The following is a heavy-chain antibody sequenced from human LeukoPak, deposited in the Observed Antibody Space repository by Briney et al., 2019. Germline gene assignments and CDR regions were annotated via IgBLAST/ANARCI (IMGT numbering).Heavy chain of an antibody. V-gene: IGHV3-9*01. CDR1: GLTFDNHV. Sequence: GRCLRLSCAVSGLTFDNHVMHWVRHAPGKGLEWVSGISLNSKYIGYAESVKGRFTISRDNSKSSLSLQMNSLRPEDTALYYCARDRTYSGYDSVDYWGQGTLVTVSS. D-gene: IGHD5-12*01. J-gene: IGHJ4*02. CDR2: ISLNSKYI. CDR3: ARDRTYSGYDSVDY.